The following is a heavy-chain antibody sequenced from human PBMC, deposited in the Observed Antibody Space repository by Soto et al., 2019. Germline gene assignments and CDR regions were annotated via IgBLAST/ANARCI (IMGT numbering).Heavy chain of an antibody. Sequence: GGSLRLSCAASGFTFSSYAMSWVRQAPGKGLEWVSAISGSGGSTYYADSVKGRFTISRDNSKNTLYLQMNSLRAEDTAVYYCAKARYDYGDYGYFDYWGQGTLVTVSS. J-gene: IGHJ4*02. CDR2: ISGSGGST. CDR1: GFTFSSYA. CDR3: AKARYDYGDYGYFDY. D-gene: IGHD4-17*01. V-gene: IGHV3-23*01.